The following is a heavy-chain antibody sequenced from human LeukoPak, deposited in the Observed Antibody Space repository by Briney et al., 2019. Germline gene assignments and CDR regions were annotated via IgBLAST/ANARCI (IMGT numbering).Heavy chain of an antibody. Sequence: GGSLRLSCAASGFTFSSYSMNWVRQAPGKGVEWVSSISSSSSYIYYADSVKGRFTISRDNAKNSLYLQMNSLRAEDTAVYYCARLYVPPASFDPWGQGTLVTVSS. CDR1: GFTFSSYS. CDR2: ISSSSSYI. V-gene: IGHV3-21*01. CDR3: ARLYVPPASFDP. D-gene: IGHD2-2*02. J-gene: IGHJ5*02.